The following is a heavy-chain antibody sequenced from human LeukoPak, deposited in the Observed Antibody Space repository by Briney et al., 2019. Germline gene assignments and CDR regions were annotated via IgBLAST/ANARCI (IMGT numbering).Heavy chain of an antibody. CDR1: GLTLGDYS. Sequence: GGSVRLSCTASGLTLGDYSMRWLRQAPGKGLEWVGFIRSKACGGTAEYAASVKGRFTISRNDSKSSAYLQMNSLKTEDTAVYYCTRDLQGYDFWSGYRGVAMDVWGKGTTVTVSS. D-gene: IGHD3-3*01. CDR2: IRSKACGGTA. J-gene: IGHJ6*04. V-gene: IGHV3-49*03. CDR3: TRDLQGYDFWSGYRGVAMDV.